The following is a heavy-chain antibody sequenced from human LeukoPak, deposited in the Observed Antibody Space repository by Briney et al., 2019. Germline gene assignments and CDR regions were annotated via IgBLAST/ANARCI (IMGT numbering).Heavy chain of an antibody. V-gene: IGHV1-69*13. J-gene: IGHJ6*02. CDR1: GGTFSSYA. D-gene: IGHD2-2*01. CDR3: ARTRSGCSSTNCYPYDMDV. Sequence: VASVKVSCKASGGTFSSYAVTWVRQAPGQGLEWMGGIIPVFGAANYAQKFQARVTLTADESTNTAYMDLSGLRSDDTAVYYSARTRSGCSSTNCYPYDMDVWGQGTTVTVSS. CDR2: IIPVFGAA.